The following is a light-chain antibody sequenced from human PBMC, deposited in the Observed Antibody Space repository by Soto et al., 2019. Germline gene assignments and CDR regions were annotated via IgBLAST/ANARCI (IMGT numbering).Light chain of an antibody. CDR1: SSDVGTYNL. J-gene: IGLJ2*01. CDR3: SSFTSRSTLI. CDR2: EVR. V-gene: IGLV2-14*02. Sequence: QSALTQPASVSASPGQSITISCTGTSSDVGTYNLVSWYQQHPGKAPRLIFYEVRNRPSGIPLRFSASKSGNAASLTISGLQAEDEAHYYCSSFTSRSTLIFGGGTQLTVL.